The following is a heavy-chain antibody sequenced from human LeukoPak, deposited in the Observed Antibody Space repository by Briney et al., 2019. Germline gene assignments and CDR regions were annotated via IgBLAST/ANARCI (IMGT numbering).Heavy chain of an antibody. D-gene: IGHD3-22*01. V-gene: IGHV4-59*11. CDR1: GGSISSHY. Sequence: PSETLSLTCTVSGGSISSHYWSWIRQPPGKGLEWIGYIYYSGSTNYNPSLKSRVTISVDTSKNQFSLKLSSVTAADTAVYYCARVAYSHDSSGYYRPLRFDYWGQGTLVTVSS. CDR2: IYYSGST. CDR3: ARVAYSHDSSGYYRPLRFDY. J-gene: IGHJ4*02.